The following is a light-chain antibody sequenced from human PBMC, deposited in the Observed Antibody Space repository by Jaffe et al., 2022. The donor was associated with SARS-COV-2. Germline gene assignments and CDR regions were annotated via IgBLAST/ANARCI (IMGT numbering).Light chain of an antibody. Sequence: EIVLTQSPGTLSLSPGERATLSCRASQSVSSSYLAWYQQKPGQAPRLLIYGASGRATGIPDRFSGRGSGTDFTLTISRLEAEDFAVYYCQQYGSSPYTFGQGTKLEIK. CDR1: QSVSSSY. V-gene: IGKV3-20*01. CDR2: GAS. J-gene: IGKJ2*01. CDR3: QQYGSSPYT.